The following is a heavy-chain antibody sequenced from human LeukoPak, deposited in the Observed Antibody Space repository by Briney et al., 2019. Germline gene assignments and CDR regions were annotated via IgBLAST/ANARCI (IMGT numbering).Heavy chain of an antibody. CDR3: ARDLYEDTAMVHFDY. CDR2: IRQDGDDK. Sequence: GGSLRLSCAASDFTFRNYWMSWVRQAPGKGLEWVANIRQDGDDKKYVDSVKGRFTISRDNAKNTLYLQMNSLRAEDTAVYYCARDLYEDTAMVHFDYWGQGTLVTVSS. J-gene: IGHJ4*02. CDR1: DFTFRNYW. D-gene: IGHD5-18*01. V-gene: IGHV3-7*01.